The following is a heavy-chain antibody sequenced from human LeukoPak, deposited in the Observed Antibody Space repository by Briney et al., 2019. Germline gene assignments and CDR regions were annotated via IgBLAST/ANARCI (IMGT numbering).Heavy chain of an antibody. CDR2: IYTSGST. CDR3: AREVRGTMVRGATPRSGYYYMDV. V-gene: IGHV4-4*07. D-gene: IGHD3-10*01. CDR1: GGSISSYY. Sequence: SETLSLTCTVSGGSISSYYWSWIRQPAGKGLEWIGRIYTSGSTNYNPSLKSRVTMSVDTSKNQFSLKLSSVTAADTAVYYCAREVRGTMVRGATPRSGYYYMDVWGKGTTVTVSS. J-gene: IGHJ6*03.